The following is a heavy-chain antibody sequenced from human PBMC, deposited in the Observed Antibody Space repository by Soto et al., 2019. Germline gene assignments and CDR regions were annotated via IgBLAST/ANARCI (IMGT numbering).Heavy chain of an antibody. V-gene: IGHV4-30-4*01. J-gene: IGHJ4*02. Sequence: SETLSLTCTVSGGSTSSGDYYWSWIRQPPGKGLEWIGYIYYSGSTYYNPSLKSRVTISVDTSKNQFSLKLSSVTAADTAVYYCARERQYYDILTGYSFFDYWGQGTLVTVSS. CDR1: GGSTSSGDYY. D-gene: IGHD3-9*01. CDR2: IYYSGST. CDR3: ARERQYYDILTGYSFFDY.